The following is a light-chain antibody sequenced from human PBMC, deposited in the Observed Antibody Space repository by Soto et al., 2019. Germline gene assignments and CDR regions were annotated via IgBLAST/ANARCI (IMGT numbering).Light chain of an antibody. CDR3: QPYGRSPAT. Sequence: EVVLTQSPATLSFSPGERATLSCRASQSVGSTYLDRYQQQPGQAPRILIYGDSSRATGIPDRFSGSGSGTEFTLTISRLEPEDLAVYYCQPYGRSPATFRQGTKGDIK. J-gene: IGKJ1*01. V-gene: IGKV3-20*01. CDR1: QSVGSTY. CDR2: GDS.